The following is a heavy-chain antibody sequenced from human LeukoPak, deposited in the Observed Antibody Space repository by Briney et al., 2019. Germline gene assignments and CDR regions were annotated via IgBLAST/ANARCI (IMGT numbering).Heavy chain of an antibody. CDR2: IYYSGST. D-gene: IGHD4-17*01. CDR1: GGSISSSSYY. Sequence: PSETLSLTCTVSGGSISSSSYYWGWIRQPPGKGLEWIGSIYYSGSTYYNPSLKSRVTISVDTPKNQFSLKLSSVTAADTAVYYCARHGTTVTRTGWFHPWGQGTLVTVSS. J-gene: IGHJ5*02. CDR3: ARHGTTVTRTGWFHP. V-gene: IGHV4-39*01.